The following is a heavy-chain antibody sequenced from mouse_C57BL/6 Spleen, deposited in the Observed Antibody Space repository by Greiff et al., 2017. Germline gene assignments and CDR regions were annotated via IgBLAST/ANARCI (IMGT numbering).Heavy chain of an antibody. CDR3: ANGGLRRGYYFDY. J-gene: IGHJ2*01. CDR2: IDPSDSYT. Sequence: QVQLQQPGAELVMPGASVKLSCTASGYTFTSYWMHWVKQRPGQGLEWIGEIDPSDSYTNYNQQFTGKSTLPVDKSSSTAYMQLSSLTSEDSAVYYWANGGLRRGYYFDYWGESTTLTVSS. CDR1: GYTFTSYW. V-gene: IGHV1-69*01. D-gene: IGHD2-4*01.